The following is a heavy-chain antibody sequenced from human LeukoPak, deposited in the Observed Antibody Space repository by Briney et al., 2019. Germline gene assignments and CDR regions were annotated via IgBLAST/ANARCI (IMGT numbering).Heavy chain of an antibody. CDR3: ARDKVTTDYYYYMDV. D-gene: IGHD4-17*01. J-gene: IGHJ6*03. Sequence: GGSLRLSCAASGFSFSSYSMNWVRQAPGRGLEWISYIDDISTTIYYADSVKGRFTISRDNTKSSLYLQMNILRAEDTAVYYCARDKVTTDYYYYMDVWGKGTTVTVSS. CDR1: GFSFSSYS. V-gene: IGHV3-48*04. CDR2: IDDISTTI.